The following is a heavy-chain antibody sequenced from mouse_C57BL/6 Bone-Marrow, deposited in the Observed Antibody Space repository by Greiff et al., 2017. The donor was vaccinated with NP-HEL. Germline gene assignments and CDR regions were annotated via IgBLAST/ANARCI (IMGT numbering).Heavy chain of an antibody. Sequence: EVKVEESGAELVRPGASVKLSCTASGFNIKDDYMHWVKQRPEQGLEWIGWIDPENGDTEYASKFQGKATITADTSSNTAYLQLSSLTSEDTAVYYCTTDDYEGGDYWGQGTSVTVSS. D-gene: IGHD2-4*01. CDR2: IDPENGDT. CDR1: GFNIKDDY. CDR3: TTDDYEGGDY. V-gene: IGHV14-4*01. J-gene: IGHJ4*01.